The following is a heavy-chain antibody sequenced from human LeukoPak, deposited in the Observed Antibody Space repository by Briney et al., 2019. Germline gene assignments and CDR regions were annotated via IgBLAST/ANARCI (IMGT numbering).Heavy chain of an antibody. V-gene: IGHV4-39*01. Sequence: PSETLSLTCTVSGGSLSSSSSYWGWIRQPPGRGLEWVATIYYSGSTYYNLSLKSRVTISVDTSKNQFFLKLSSVTAADTAVYYCARPKSGFPRDGFDPWGQGTLVTVSS. CDR2: IYYSGST. CDR3: ARPKSGFPRDGFDP. J-gene: IGHJ5*02. D-gene: IGHD3-3*01. CDR1: GGSLSSSSSY.